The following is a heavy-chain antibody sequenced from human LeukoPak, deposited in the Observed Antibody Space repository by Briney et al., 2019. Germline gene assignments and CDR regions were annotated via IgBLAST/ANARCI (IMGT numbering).Heavy chain of an antibody. CDR2: ISAYNGNT. J-gene: IGHJ4*02. CDR3: ANRIWGDSSASDY. CDR1: GYTFTSYG. D-gene: IGHD3-22*01. V-gene: IGHV1-18*01. Sequence: GASVTVSCTASGYTFTSYGISWVRQAPGQGLEWMGWISAYNGNTNYAQKLQGRVTMTTDTSTSTAYMELRSLRSDDTAVYYCANRIWGDSSASDYWGQGTLVTVSS.